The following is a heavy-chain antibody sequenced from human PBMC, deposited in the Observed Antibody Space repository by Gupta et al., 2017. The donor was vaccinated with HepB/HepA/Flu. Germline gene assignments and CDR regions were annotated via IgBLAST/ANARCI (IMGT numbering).Heavy chain of an antibody. D-gene: IGHD4-17*01. V-gene: IGHV3-73*01. CDR1: GFTFSGSA. CDR3: TSTMTTAAY. Sequence: VQLVESGGGLVQPGGSMKLSCAASGFTFSGSAMHWVRQASGKGLEWVGRIRSKANSYATAYAASVKGRFTISRDDSKNTAYLQMNSLKTEDTAVYYCTSTMTTAAYWGQGTLVTVSS. CDR2: IRSKANSYAT. J-gene: IGHJ4*02.